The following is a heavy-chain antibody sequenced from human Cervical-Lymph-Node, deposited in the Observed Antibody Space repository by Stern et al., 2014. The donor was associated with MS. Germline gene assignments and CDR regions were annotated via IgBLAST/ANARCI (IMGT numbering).Heavy chain of an antibody. CDR2: LGGSGDST. CDR3: AKDDYYYDSGGYLGWFDS. CDR1: GFTFSTSA. Sequence: EDQLVESGGGLVQPGGSLRLSCAASGFTFSTSAMSWVRQAPGKGLRRVSALGGSGDSTYYADSVKGRFTISRDNSKNTLYLQMNSLRAEDTAVYYCAKDDYYYDSGGYLGWFDSWGQGTLVTVSS. V-gene: IGHV3-23*04. D-gene: IGHD3-22*01. J-gene: IGHJ5*01.